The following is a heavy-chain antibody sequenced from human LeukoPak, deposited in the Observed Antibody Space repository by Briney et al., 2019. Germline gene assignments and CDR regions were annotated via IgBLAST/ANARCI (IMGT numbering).Heavy chain of an antibody. V-gene: IGHV3-30*01. CDR3: ARVGVSGWSYYFDH. D-gene: IGHD6-19*01. J-gene: IGHJ4*02. Sequence: GRSLRLSCAASGFTFSNYAIHWVRQAPGRGLEWVTVISSDGTNKYYADSVKGRFTISRDNSKNTADLQINSLRPEDTAVYYCARVGVSGWSYYFDHWGQGTLVTVSS. CDR2: ISSDGTNK. CDR1: GFTFSNYA.